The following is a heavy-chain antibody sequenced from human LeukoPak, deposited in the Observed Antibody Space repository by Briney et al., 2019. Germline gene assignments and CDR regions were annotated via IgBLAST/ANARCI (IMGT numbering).Heavy chain of an antibody. CDR2: IYSGGST. CDR1: GLTVSSNY. Sequence: GGSLRLSCAASGLTVSSNYMSWVRQAPGKGLEWVSVIYSGGSTYYADSVKGRFTISRDNSKNTLYLQMNSLRAEDTAVYYCARDEAVAAKRDYYYYYYMDVWGKGTTVTVSS. V-gene: IGHV3-53*01. D-gene: IGHD6-19*01. J-gene: IGHJ6*03. CDR3: ARDEAVAAKRDYYYYYYMDV.